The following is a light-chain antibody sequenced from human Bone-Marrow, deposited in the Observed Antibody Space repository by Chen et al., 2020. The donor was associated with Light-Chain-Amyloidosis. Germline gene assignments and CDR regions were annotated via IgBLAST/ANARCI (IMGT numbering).Light chain of an antibody. J-gene: IGLJ3*02. CDR2: DDN. V-gene: IGLV2-23*01. CDR1: SSDVGSYNL. Sequence: QSALTQPASVSGSPGQSIPISCTGTSSDVGSYNLVSWYQQHPGKAPKLMIYDDNKRPSGVSNRFAGSKSGNTASLTISGLQADGEADYYCCSYAGSSTWVFGGGTKLPVL. CDR3: CSYAGSSTWV.